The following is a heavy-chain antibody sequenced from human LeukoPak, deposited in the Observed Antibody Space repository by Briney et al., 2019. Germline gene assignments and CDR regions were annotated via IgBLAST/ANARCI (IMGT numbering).Heavy chain of an antibody. D-gene: IGHD3-22*01. J-gene: IGHJ4*02. V-gene: IGHV7-4-1*02. CDR1: GYTFTRYG. Sequence: ASVKVSCKASGYTFTRYGISWVRQAPGQGLEWMGWINTNTGNPTYAQGFTGRFVFSLDTSVSTAYLQISSLKAEDTAVYYCARDYYDSSGLSDYWGQGTLVTVSS. CDR2: INTNTGNP. CDR3: ARDYYDSSGLSDY.